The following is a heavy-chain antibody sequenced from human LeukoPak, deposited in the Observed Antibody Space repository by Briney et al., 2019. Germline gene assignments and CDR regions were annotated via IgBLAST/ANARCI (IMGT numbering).Heavy chain of an antibody. J-gene: IGHJ4*02. CDR3: ARGHTRITMLRGSRSAYYFDY. Sequence: PSETLSLTCSLYSESFSGYYWSWIRQPPGKGLEWIGEINHSVGTNYNPSLKSRVTKSLDTSKIQFSLKLSSVTAADTAVYYCARGHTRITMLRGSRSAYYFDYWGQGTLVTVSS. V-gene: IGHV4-34*01. CDR2: INHSVGT. CDR1: SESFSGYY. D-gene: IGHD3-10*01.